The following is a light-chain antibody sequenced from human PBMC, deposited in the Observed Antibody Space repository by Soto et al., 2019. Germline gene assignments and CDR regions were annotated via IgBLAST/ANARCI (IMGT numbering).Light chain of an antibody. CDR1: EDISTW. CDR2: AAS. Sequence: DIQMTQSPSSVSASVGDRVTITCRSSEDISTWLAWYQQKPGKAPKLLIYAASSLQSGVPSRFSGSGSGTDFTLTSSSLQPEDFATYYCQHADSFPLITFGQGTRLDIK. CDR3: QHADSFPLIT. V-gene: IGKV1-12*01. J-gene: IGKJ5*01.